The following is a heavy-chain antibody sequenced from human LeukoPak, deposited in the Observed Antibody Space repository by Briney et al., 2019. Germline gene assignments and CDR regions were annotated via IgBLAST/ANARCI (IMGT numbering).Heavy chain of an antibody. Sequence: GGSLRLSCAASGFTFSSYGMHWVRQAPGKGLEWVAVISNDGSNEFYADSVKGRFNISRDTSKNTLYLQMNSLRTEDTAVYYCARDYSIPPAAGSLYNWFAPWGQGTLVTVSS. CDR2: ISNDGSNE. J-gene: IGHJ5*02. CDR3: ARDYSIPPAAGSLYNWFAP. V-gene: IGHV3-30*03. CDR1: GFTFSSYG. D-gene: IGHD6-13*01.